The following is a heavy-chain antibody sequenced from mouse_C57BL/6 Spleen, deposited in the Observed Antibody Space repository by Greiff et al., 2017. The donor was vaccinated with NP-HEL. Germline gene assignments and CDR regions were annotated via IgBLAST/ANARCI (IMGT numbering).Heavy chain of an antibody. V-gene: IGHV2-6*01. D-gene: IGHD2-4*01. J-gene: IGHJ3*01. CDR3: ARSYDYDVRFAY. CDR2: IWGVGST. CDR1: GFSLTSYG. Sequence: VMLVESGPGLVAPSQSLSITCTVSGFSLTSYGVDWVRQSPGKGLEWLGVIWGVGSTNYNSALKSRLSISKDNSKSQVFLKMNSLQTDDTAMYYCARSYDYDVRFAYWGQGTLVTVSA.